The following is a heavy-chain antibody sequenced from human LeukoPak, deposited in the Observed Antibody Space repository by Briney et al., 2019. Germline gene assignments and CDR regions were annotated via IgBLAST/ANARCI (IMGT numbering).Heavy chain of an antibody. CDR3: ARGPAGYN. D-gene: IGHD1-1*01. CDR2: ISSTSNYI. V-gene: IGHV3-21*04. CDR1: GFTFSTYS. J-gene: IGHJ4*02. Sequence: PGGSLRLSCADSGFTFSTYSMSWVRQAPGKGLEWVSVISSTSNYIHYADSVKGRFTISRDNAKNSLCLHMNSLRAEDTAVYYCARGPAGYNWGQGTLVTVSS.